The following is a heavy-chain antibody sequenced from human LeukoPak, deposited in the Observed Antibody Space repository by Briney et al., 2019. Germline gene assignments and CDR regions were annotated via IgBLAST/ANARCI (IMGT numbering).Heavy chain of an antibody. D-gene: IGHD6-13*01. CDR2: IYPGDSDT. CDR1: GYSFTSYW. J-gene: IGHJ4*02. Sequence: GESLKISCKGSGYSFTSYWIGWVRQMPGKGLEWMGIIYPGDSDTGYSPSFQGQVTISADKSISTAYLQWSSLKASDTAMYYCARQLGIAAAGPYFDYWGQGTLVTVSS. CDR3: ARQLGIAAAGPYFDY. V-gene: IGHV5-51*01.